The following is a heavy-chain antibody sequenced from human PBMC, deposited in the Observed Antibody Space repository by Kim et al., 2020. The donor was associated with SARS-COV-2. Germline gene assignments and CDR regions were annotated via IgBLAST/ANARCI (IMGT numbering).Heavy chain of an antibody. CDR2: INPNSGGT. V-gene: IGHV1-2*02. J-gene: IGHJ4*02. D-gene: IGHD3-10*01. Sequence: ASVKVSCKASGYTFTGYYMHWVRQAPGQGLEWMGWINPNSGGTNYAQKFQGRVTMTRDTSISTAYMELSRLRSDDTAVYYCARSPMVRGVISYWGQGTLVTVSS. CDR1: GYTFTGYY. CDR3: ARSPMVRGVISY.